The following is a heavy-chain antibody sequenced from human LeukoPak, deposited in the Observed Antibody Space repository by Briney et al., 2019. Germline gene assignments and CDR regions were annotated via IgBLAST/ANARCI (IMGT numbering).Heavy chain of an antibody. CDR1: GGSISSHY. V-gene: IGHV4-59*11. Sequence: PSETLSLTCTVSGGSISSHYWSWIRQPPGKGLEWIGYIYYSGSTNYNPSLESRVTISVDTSKNQFSLKLSSVTAADTAVYYCARVIAAARKPYYYYMDVWGKGTTVTVSS. J-gene: IGHJ6*03. CDR3: ARVIAAARKPYYYYMDV. CDR2: IYYSGST. D-gene: IGHD6-13*01.